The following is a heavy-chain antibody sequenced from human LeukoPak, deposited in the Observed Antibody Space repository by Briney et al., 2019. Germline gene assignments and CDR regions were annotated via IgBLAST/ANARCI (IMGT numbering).Heavy chain of an antibody. D-gene: IGHD4-11*01. CDR2: INPIGGTT. CDR3: ARQQGLQNLNFDY. Sequence: ASVKVSCKASGYTFTSYCIHWVRQAPGQGLEWMGIINPIGGTTDYAQKFQGRVTLTRDTSTSTVYMELSSLRSDDTAVYYCARQQGLQNLNFDYWGQGTLVTVSS. J-gene: IGHJ4*02. V-gene: IGHV1-46*01. CDR1: GYTFTSYC.